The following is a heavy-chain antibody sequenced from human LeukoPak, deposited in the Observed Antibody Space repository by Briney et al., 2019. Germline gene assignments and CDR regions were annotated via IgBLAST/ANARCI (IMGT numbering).Heavy chain of an antibody. D-gene: IGHD1-26*01. CDR2: IYHSGST. CDR1: GGSISSSNW. J-gene: IGHJ6*03. V-gene: IGHV4-4*02. CDR3: ARMVGWGARRYYYYYMDV. Sequence: SETLSLTCAVPGGSISSSNWWSWVRQPPGKGLEWVGEIYHSGSTNYNPSLKSRVTISVDKSKNQFSLKLSSVTAADTAVYYCARMVGWGARRYYYYYMDVWGKGTTVTISS.